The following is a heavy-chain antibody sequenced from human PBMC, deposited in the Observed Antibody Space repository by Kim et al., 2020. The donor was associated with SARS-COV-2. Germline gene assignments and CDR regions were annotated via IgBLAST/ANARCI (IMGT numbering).Heavy chain of an antibody. CDR3: ARDAGYTSSWYVGNWFEP. CDR1: GFTFSSYS. D-gene: IGHD6-13*01. CDR2: ISSSSSYM. Sequence: GGSLRLSCAASGFTFSSYSMNWVRQAPGKGLEWVSSISSSSSYMYYADSVKSRFTISSDNAKNSLYLQMNSLRAEDTAVYYCARDAGYTSSWYVGNWFEPCVQGNLV. V-gene: IGHV3-21*01. J-gene: IGHJ5*02.